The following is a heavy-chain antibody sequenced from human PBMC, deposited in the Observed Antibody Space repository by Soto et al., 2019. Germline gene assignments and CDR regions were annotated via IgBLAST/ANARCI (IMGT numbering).Heavy chain of an antibody. D-gene: IGHD6-19*01. J-gene: IGHJ6*02. CDR1: GGSFSGYY. CDR2: INHSGST. Sequence: SETVCLTCTVDGGSFSGYYWSWIREQPGKGLEWMGEINHSGSTNYTPSLKSRVTISVDTSKNQFSLKLSSVTAADTAVYYCARGAYQLLLKADSSGWTTYYYYGMDVWRQGTTVTVSS. CDR3: ARGAYQLLLKADSSGWTTYYYYGMDV. V-gene: IGHV4-34*01.